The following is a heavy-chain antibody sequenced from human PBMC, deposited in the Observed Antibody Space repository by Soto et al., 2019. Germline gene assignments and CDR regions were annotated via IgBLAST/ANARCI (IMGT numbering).Heavy chain of an antibody. D-gene: IGHD2-2*01. Sequence: SGPTLVNPTQTLTLTCTFSGFSLSTSGICVSWIRQPPGKALEWLALIDWDDDKYYSTSLKTRLTISKDTSKNQVVLTMTNMDPVDTATYYCARTRGYCSSTSCYYYYYGMDVWGQGTTVTVSS. CDR1: GFSLSTSGIC. CDR2: IDWDDDK. V-gene: IGHV2-70*01. J-gene: IGHJ6*02. CDR3: ARTRGYCSSTSCYYYYYGMDV.